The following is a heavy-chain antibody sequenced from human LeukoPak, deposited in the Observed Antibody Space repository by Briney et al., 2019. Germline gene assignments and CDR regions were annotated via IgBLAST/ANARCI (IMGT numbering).Heavy chain of an antibody. V-gene: IGHV1-69*13. D-gene: IGHD3-22*01. CDR1: GGTFSSYA. J-gene: IGHJ4*02. Sequence: ASVKFSCKASGGTFSSYAISWVRQAPGQGLEWMGGIIPIFGTANYAQKFQGRVTITADESTSTAYMELSSLRSEDTAVYYCARGDYYDSSGYYGGADYWGQGTLVTVSS. CDR2: IIPIFGTA. CDR3: ARGDYYDSSGYYGGADY.